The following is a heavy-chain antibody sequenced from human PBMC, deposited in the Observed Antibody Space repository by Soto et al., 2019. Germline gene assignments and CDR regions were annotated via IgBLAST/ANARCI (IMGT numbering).Heavy chain of an antibody. Sequence: GASVKVSCKASGGTFSSYAISWVRQAPGQGLEWMGGIIPIFGTANYAQKFQGRVTITADESTSTAYMELSSLRSEDTAVYYCARDHNWTDIVVVPPNYYGMDVWGQGTTVTVSS. CDR1: GGTFSSYA. J-gene: IGHJ6*02. V-gene: IGHV1-69*13. CDR3: ARDHNWTDIVVVPPNYYGMDV. CDR2: IIPIFGTA. D-gene: IGHD2-2*01.